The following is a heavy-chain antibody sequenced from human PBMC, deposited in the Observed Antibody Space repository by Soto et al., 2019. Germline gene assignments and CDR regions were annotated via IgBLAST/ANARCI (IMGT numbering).Heavy chain of an antibody. CDR3: ARVGLKYLRWFDP. D-gene: IGHD6-6*01. V-gene: IGHV1-3*01. CDR2: INVDNGDT. Sequence: ASGVGSLPAAGSTFPRDAMDCVRKAPGQRLEWMGWINVDNGDTKYSQNFQDRVTIIRDTSASTVYMELSSLRTEDTAVYYCARVGLKYLRWFDPWGQGSLV. CDR1: GSTFPRDA. J-gene: IGHJ5*02.